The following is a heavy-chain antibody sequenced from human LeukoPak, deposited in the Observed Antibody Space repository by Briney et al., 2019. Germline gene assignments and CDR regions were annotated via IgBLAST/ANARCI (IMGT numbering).Heavy chain of an antibody. Sequence: PSETLSLTCTVSGGSISSSSYYWGWLRQPPGKGLEWLGSIYYSGSTYYNPSLKSRVTISVDTSKNQFSLKLSSVTAADTAVYYCARLWFGAFSRYYYGMDVWGQGTTVTVSS. V-gene: IGHV4-39*01. CDR3: ARLWFGAFSRYYYGMDV. CDR2: IYYSGST. CDR1: GGSISSSSYY. J-gene: IGHJ6*02. D-gene: IGHD3-10*01.